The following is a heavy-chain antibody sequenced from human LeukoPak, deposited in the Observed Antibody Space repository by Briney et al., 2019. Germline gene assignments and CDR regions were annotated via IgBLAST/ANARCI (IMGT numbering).Heavy chain of an antibody. CDR3: ARRAMIVVVEAPFDY. D-gene: IGHD3-22*01. Sequence: SETLSLTCNVSGGSISSGSYCWSWIRQPPGKGLEWIGEINHSGSTNYNPSLKSRVTISVDTSKNQFSLKLSSVTTADTAVYYCARRAMIVVVEAPFDYWGQGTLVTVSS. CDR1: GGSISSGSYC. J-gene: IGHJ4*02. CDR2: INHSGST. V-gene: IGHV4-39*07.